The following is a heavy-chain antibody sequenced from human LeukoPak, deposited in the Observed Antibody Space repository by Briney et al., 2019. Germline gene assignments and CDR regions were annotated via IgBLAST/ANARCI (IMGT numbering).Heavy chain of an antibody. CDR2: ISGDRSLR. Sequence: GGSLRLSCAASGFTFTSYSMNWVRQAPGKGLEWISYISGDRSLRFYADSVKGRFTISRGDAKNSVFLQMDSLRAEDTAVYYCARDANGYASPPDYWGQGTLVTVSS. V-gene: IGHV3-48*01. CDR1: GFTFTSYS. CDR3: ARDANGYASPPDY. D-gene: IGHD5-18*01. J-gene: IGHJ4*02.